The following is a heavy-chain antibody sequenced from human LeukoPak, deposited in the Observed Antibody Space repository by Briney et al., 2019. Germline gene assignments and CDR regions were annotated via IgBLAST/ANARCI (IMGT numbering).Heavy chain of an antibody. V-gene: IGHV3-23*01. J-gene: IGHJ6*04. Sequence: GGSLRLSCAASGFTFSSYGMSWVRQAPGKGLEWVSAISATGGTTYYADSVKGRFTISRDNSKNTLYLQMNSLRAEDTAVYYCAELGITMIGGVWGKGTTVTISS. D-gene: IGHD3-10*02. CDR3: AELGITMIGGV. CDR2: ISATGGTT. CDR1: GFTFSSYG.